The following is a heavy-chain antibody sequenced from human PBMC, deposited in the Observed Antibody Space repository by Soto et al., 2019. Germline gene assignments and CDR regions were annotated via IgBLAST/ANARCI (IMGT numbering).Heavy chain of an antibody. Sequence: GASVKVSCKASGYTFTGYGISWVRQAPGQGLEWMGGIIPIFGTANYAQKFQGRVTITADESTSTAYMELSSLRSEDTAVYYCACPGGPFDYWGQGTLVTVSS. V-gene: IGHV1-69*13. CDR1: GYTFTGYG. CDR2: IIPIFGTA. CDR3: ACPGGPFDY. J-gene: IGHJ4*02. D-gene: IGHD2-8*02.